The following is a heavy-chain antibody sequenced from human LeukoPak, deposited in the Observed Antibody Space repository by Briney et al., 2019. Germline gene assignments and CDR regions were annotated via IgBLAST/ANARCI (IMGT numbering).Heavy chain of an antibody. V-gene: IGHV4-34*01. J-gene: IGHJ3*02. Sequence: SETLSLTCTVSGGSISSYYWSWIRQPPGKGLEWIGEINHSGGTNYNPSLKSRVTISVDTSKNQFSLKLSSVTAADTAVYYCARDATYCSSTSCYGGVRAFDIWGQGTMVTVSS. CDR1: GGSISSYY. CDR2: INHSGGT. CDR3: ARDATYCSSTSCYGGVRAFDI. D-gene: IGHD2-2*01.